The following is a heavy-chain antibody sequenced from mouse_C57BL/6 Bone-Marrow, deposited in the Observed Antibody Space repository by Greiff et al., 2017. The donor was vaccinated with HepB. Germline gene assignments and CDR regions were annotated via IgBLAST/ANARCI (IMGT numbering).Heavy chain of an antibody. CDR3: ARDLYDYDLYFDY. D-gene: IGHD2-4*01. J-gene: IGHJ2*01. CDR2: ISYDGSN. Sequence: ESGPGLVKPSQSLSLTCSVTGYSITSGYYWNWIRQFPGNKLEWMGYISYDGSNNYNPSLKNRISITRDTSKNQFFLKLNSVTTEDTATYYCARDLYDYDLYFDYWGQGTTLTVSS. V-gene: IGHV3-6*01. CDR1: GYSITSGYY.